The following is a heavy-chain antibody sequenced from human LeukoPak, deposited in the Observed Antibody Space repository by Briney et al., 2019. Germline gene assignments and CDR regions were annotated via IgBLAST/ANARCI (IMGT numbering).Heavy chain of an antibody. V-gene: IGHV4-61*02. CDR2: IYTSGST. CDR3: AREPAEDHYYYMDV. CDR1: GGSISSGSYY. Sequence: SEALSLTCTVSGGSISSGSYYWSWIRQPAGKGLEWIGRIYTSGSTNYNPSLKSRVTISVDTSKNQFSLKLSSVTAADTAVYYCAREPAEDHYYYMDVWGKGTTVTVSS. J-gene: IGHJ6*03.